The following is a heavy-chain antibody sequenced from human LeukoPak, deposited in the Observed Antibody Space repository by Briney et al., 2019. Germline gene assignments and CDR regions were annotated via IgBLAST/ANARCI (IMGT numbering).Heavy chain of an antibody. CDR1: GGSFSGYY. Sequence: SETLSLTCAVYGGSFSGYYWSWIRQPPGKWLEWIGEINHSGSTNYNPSLKSRVTISVDTSKNQFSLKLSSVTAADTAVYYCASNWNYVPYFDYWGQGTLVTVSS. D-gene: IGHD1-7*01. V-gene: IGHV4-34*01. CDR2: INHSGST. J-gene: IGHJ4*02. CDR3: ASNWNYVPYFDY.